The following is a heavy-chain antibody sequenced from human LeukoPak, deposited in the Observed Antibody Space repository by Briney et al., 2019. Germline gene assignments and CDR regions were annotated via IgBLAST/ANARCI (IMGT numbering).Heavy chain of an antibody. CDR1: GFTVSSNY. CDR2: IYSGGST. J-gene: IGHJ4*02. V-gene: IGHV3-53*01. CDR3: ARGTPGDPSNFDY. Sequence: GGSLRLSCAAPGFTVSSNYMSWVRQAPGKGLEWVSVIYSGGSTYYADSVKGRFTISRDNSKNTLYLQMNSLRAEDTAVYYCARGTPGDPSNFDYWGQGTLVTVSS. D-gene: IGHD7-27*01.